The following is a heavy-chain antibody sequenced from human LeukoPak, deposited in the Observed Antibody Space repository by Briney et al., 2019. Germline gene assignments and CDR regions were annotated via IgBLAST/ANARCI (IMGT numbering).Heavy chain of an antibody. V-gene: IGHV3-7*03. CDR2: IKGDGSEK. D-gene: IGHD3-10*01. CDR1: GSIFNNYW. Sequence: GGSLRLSCAASGSIFNNYWMCWVRQAPGKGLEWVANIKGDGSEKNFVDSVKGRFTISRDNAKNSLYLQVNSLRAEDTAVYYCARDFGFKVDYWGQGALVTVSS. CDR3: ARDFGFKVDY. J-gene: IGHJ4*02.